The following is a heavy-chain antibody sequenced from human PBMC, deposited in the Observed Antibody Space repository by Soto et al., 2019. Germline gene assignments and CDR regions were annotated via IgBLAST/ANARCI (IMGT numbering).Heavy chain of an antibody. CDR2: INHSGSA. D-gene: IGHD6-19*01. CDR3: ARRYAPRYSSGNNHFDL. Sequence: SETLSLTCNVSTGSICSHSFYWVWIRPPPGKGLEWIGTINHSGSAYYNPSLKSRVTISVDTSKNQFSLTLNSVTAADTAVYYCARRYAPRYSSGNNHFDLWGQGTLVTVSS. CDR1: TGSICSHSFY. V-gene: IGHV4-39*01. J-gene: IGHJ4*02.